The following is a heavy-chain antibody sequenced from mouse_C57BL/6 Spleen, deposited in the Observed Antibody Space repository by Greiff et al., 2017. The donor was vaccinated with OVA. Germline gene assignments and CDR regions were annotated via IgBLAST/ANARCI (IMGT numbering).Heavy chain of an antibody. J-gene: IGHJ3*01. CDR3: VRAYYGSSYDWFAY. CDR1: GFTFNTYA. V-gene: IGHV10-3*01. CDR2: IRSKSSNYAT. Sequence: EAGGGLVQPKGSLKLPCAASGFTFNTYAMHWVRQAPGKGLEWVARIRSKSSNYATYYADSVKDRFTISRDDSQSMLYLQMNNLTTEYTAMYCCVRAYYGSSYDWFAYWGQGTLVTVSA. D-gene: IGHD1-1*01.